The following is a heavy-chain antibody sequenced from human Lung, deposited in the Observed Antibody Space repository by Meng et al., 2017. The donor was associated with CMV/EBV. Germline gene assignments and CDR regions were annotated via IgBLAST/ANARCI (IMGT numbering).Heavy chain of an antibody. J-gene: IGHJ4*02. CDR2: MSYDGSKT. CDR3: AKPRSGFVVVPAAIDS. CDR1: GFPFSGHA. V-gene: IGHV3-30-3*02. D-gene: IGHD2-2*01. Sequence: SCAASGFPFSGHAMHWVRQVPGKGLEWVALMSYDGSKTFYADSVKGRFTISRDNSRNTLYLQMSGLRTDDTAVYYRAKPRSGFVVVPAAIDSWGQGXLVTVSS.